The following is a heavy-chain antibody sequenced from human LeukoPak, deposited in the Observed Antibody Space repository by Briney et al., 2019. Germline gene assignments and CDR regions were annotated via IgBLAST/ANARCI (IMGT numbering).Heavy chain of an antibody. CDR3: ARGGILESVTAADHFEY. J-gene: IGHJ4*02. CDR2: IHPKSGGT. Sequence: ASVKVSCKASGFTFTDYYIHWVRQAAGQGLEWMGSIHPKSGGTKYAQKFQGRVTVARDTSISAAYMELGRLTSDDTAVYYCARGGILESVTAADHFEYWGQGALVTVSS. D-gene: IGHD3-3*01. CDR1: GFTFTDYY. V-gene: IGHV1-2*02.